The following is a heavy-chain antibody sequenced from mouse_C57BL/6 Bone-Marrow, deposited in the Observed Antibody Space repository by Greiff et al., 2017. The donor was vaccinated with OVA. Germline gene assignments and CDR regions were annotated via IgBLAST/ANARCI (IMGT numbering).Heavy chain of an antibody. CDR1: GYAFSSYW. V-gene: IGHV1-80*01. CDR2: IYPGDGDT. CDR3: ARGITTVVATPLAY. Sequence: QVQLQQSGAELVKPGASVKISCKASGYAFSSYWMNWVKQRPGKGLEWIGQIYPGDGDTNYNGKFKGKATLTADKSSSTAYMQLSSLTSEDSAVYFCARGITTVVATPLAYWGQGTLVTVSA. J-gene: IGHJ3*01. D-gene: IGHD1-1*01.